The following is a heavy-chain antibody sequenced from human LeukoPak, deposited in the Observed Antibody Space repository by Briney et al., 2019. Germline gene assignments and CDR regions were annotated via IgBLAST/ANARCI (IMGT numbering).Heavy chain of an antibody. CDR3: AGGVGWVFDI. D-gene: IGHD2-8*01. CDR2: IKQDGSEE. V-gene: IGHV3-7*01. J-gene: IGHJ3*02. Sequence: GGSLRLSCAASGLTFSSYWMTWVRQAPGKGLEWVAIIKQDGSEEYYVGSVKGRFTISRDNAKNLLSLQLNSLRAEDTAVYYCAGGVGWVFDIWGQGTMVTVSS. CDR1: GLTFSSYW.